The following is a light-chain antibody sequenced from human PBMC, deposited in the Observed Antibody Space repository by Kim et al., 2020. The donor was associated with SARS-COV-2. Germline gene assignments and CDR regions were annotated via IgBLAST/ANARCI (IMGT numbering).Light chain of an antibody. V-gene: IGKV3-11*01. CDR2: DAS. CDR3: QQRSNWPWT. Sequence: LSPGDRASLSCRASQRVGNYLAWYQHKPGQAPRLLIHDASNRATGIPARFSGSGSGTDFTLTISSLAPEDFAVYYCQQRSNWPWTFGQGTKVDIK. CDR1: QRVGNY. J-gene: IGKJ1*01.